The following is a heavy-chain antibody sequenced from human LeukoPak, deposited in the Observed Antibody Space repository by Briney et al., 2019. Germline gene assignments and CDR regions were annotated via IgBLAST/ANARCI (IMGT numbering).Heavy chain of an antibody. V-gene: IGHV1-18*01. D-gene: IGHD3-9*01. CDR3: ERDQGYFDWLLKPEEHFDY. J-gene: IGHJ4*02. Sequence: ASVKVSCKASGYTFTSYGISWVRQAPGQGLEWMGWISAYNGNTNYAQKLQGRVTMTTDTSTSTAYMELRRLRSDDTAVYYCERDQGYFDWLLKPEEHFDYWGQGTLVTVSS. CDR2: ISAYNGNT. CDR1: GYTFTSYG.